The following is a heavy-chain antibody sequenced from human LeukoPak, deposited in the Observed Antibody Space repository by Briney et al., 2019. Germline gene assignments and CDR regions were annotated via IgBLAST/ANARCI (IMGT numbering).Heavy chain of an antibody. CDR3: ASEGRSGSYSD. Sequence: SETLSLTCAVYGGFFSGYYWSWIRQPPGKGLEWIGEINHSGSTNYNPSLKSRVTISVDTSKNQFSLKLSSVTAADTAVYYCASEGRSGSYSDWGQGTLVTVSS. D-gene: IGHD3-10*01. V-gene: IGHV4-34*01. CDR2: INHSGST. CDR1: GGFFSGYY. J-gene: IGHJ4*02.